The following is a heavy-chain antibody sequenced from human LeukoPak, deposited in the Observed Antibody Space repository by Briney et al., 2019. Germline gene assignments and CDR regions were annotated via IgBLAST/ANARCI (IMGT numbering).Heavy chain of an antibody. Sequence: ASVTVSCKASGYTFSSYGISWVRQAPGQGLEWMGWISAYNGNTYYAQNLQGRVTMTTDTSTSTAYMEVRSLRSDDTAVYYCARDLKRGYSSGRYSWGTGSSNGYWGQGTLVTVSS. CDR1: GYTFSSYG. V-gene: IGHV1-18*01. J-gene: IGHJ4*02. CDR3: ARDLKRGYSSGRYSWGTGSSNGY. D-gene: IGHD6-19*01. CDR2: ISAYNGNT.